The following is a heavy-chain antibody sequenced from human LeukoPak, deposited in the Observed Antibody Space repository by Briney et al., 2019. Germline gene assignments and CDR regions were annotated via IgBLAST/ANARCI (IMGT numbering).Heavy chain of an antibody. CDR2: ISYDGINK. CDR1: GFTFSSYA. V-gene: IGHV3-30*18. J-gene: IGHJ4*02. CDR3: AKVPRSWYQS. D-gene: IGHD6-13*01. Sequence: GGSLRLSCAASGFTFSSYAMHWVRQAPGKGLEWVAVISYDGINKYYADSVKGRFTISRDNSKNTLYLQMNSLRAEDTAVYYCAKVPRSWYQSWGQGTLVTVSS.